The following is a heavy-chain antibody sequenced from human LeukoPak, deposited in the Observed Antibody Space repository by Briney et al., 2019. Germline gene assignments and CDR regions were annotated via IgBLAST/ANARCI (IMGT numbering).Heavy chain of an antibody. J-gene: IGHJ4*02. CDR1: GFTFSDYY. CDR2: IGRSGTTI. Sequence: PGGSLRLSCAASGFTFSDYYMSWIRQVPGKGLEWVSYIGRSGTTIHYADSGKGRFTISWDNAKKSLYLQMNSLRAEDTAVYYCARSGKIYFDWLLDYWGQGTLVTVSS. CDR3: ARSGKIYFDWLLDY. D-gene: IGHD3-9*01. V-gene: IGHV3-11*04.